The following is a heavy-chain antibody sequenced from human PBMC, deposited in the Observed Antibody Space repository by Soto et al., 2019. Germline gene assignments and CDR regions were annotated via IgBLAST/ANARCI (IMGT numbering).Heavy chain of an antibody. CDR2: ISGSGGST. J-gene: IGHJ4*02. Sequence: EVQLLESGGGLVQPGGSLRLSCAASGFTFSSYAMSWVRQAPGKGLEWVSAISGSGGSTYYADSVKGRFTISRDNSKNTLYLQMNSLRAEDTAVYYCAKYRRGGYSGYDYCYFDYWGQGTLVTVSS. D-gene: IGHD5-12*01. CDR1: GFTFSSYA. CDR3: AKYRRGGYSGYDYCYFDY. V-gene: IGHV3-23*01.